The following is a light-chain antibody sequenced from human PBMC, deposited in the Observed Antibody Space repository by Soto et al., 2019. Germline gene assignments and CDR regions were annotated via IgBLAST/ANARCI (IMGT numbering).Light chain of an antibody. CDR1: QTVSSSY. CDR2: GAN. V-gene: IGKV3-20*01. Sequence: ENVLTQSPCTLSLSPGERATLSWRASQTVSSSYLAWYQQKHGQAPRLLIYGANYRATGISDRFSGGGYGTDFTLTISRLESDDFAVYYCQQHGTSPLTFGGGTKVDIK. CDR3: QQHGTSPLT. J-gene: IGKJ4*01.